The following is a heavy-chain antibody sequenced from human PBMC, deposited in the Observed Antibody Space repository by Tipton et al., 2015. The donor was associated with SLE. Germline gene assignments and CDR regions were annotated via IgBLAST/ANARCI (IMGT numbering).Heavy chain of an antibody. V-gene: IGHV4-38-2*01. Sequence: GLVKPSETLSLTCAVSGYSISSGYYWGWIRQPPGKGLEWIGSIYHRGSNYYNTSLKSRVTISVDTSKNQFSLKLSSVPAADTAVYYCARAGGLRYFEQPFDYWGQGTLVTVSS. J-gene: IGHJ4*02. CDR2: IYHRGSN. D-gene: IGHD3-9*01. CDR1: GYSISSGYY. CDR3: ARAGGLRYFEQPFDY.